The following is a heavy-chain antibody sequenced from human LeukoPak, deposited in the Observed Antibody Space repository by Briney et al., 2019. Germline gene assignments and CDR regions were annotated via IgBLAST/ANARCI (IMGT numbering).Heavy chain of an antibody. V-gene: IGHV1-2*02. CDR2: INPDSGAA. D-gene: IGHD1-14*01. Sequence: ASVKVSCKASGYTFTGYYMHWVRQAPGQGLEWMGWINPDSGAANYAQRFQGRVTMTRDTSISTAYMELSRLRSDDTALYYCARSEMADYWGQGTLVTVSS. CDR3: ARSEMADY. CDR1: GYTFTGYY. J-gene: IGHJ4*02.